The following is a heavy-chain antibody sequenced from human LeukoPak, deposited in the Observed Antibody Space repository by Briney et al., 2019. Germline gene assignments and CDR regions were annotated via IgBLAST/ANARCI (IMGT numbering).Heavy chain of an antibody. Sequence: GASVKVSCKASGYTFTSYDINWVRQAAGQRREWMGWMNPDSGNAGYAQKFQGRVTMTRDISISTAYMELSSLTSEDTAVYYCARERDSWDLLNWGGQGTLVTVSS. CDR2: MNPDSGNA. J-gene: IGHJ4*02. V-gene: IGHV1-8*02. CDR3: ARERDSWDLLNW. CDR1: GYTFTSYD. D-gene: IGHD1-26*01.